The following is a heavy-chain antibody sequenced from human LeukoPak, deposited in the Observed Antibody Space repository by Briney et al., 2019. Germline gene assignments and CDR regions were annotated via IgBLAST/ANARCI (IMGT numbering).Heavy chain of an antibody. Sequence: ASVKVSCKASGYTFTDYYMHWVRQAPGQGLEWMGWINPNSGDTSSTQKFQGRATMTRETSISTAYMELHSLRSDDTAIYYCARDVGCLDPWGQGTLVTVSS. V-gene: IGHV1-2*02. CDR3: ARDVGCLDP. J-gene: IGHJ5*02. CDR1: GYTFTDYY. CDR2: INPNSGDT.